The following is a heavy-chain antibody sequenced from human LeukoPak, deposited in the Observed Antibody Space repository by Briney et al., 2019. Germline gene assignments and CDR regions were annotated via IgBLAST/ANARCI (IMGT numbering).Heavy chain of an antibody. D-gene: IGHD5-18*01. Sequence: GGSRRFSFEPPGFTFVTYARKGAPQAQGRGWEWVEVISYDGSNKYYADSVKGRFTISRDNSKNTLYLQMNSLRAEDTAVYYCARDHQWGYGYYFDYWGQGTLVTVSS. CDR1: GFTFVTYA. V-gene: IGHV3-30*03. J-gene: IGHJ4*02. CDR3: ARDHQWGYGYYFDY. CDR2: ISYDGSNK.